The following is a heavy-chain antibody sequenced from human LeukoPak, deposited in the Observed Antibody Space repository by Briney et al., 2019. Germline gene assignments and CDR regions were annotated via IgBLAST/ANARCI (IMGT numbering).Heavy chain of an antibody. CDR2: ISYDGSNK. CDR1: GFTFSSYA. CDR3: ARDRNHYDSSVGY. J-gene: IGHJ4*02. V-gene: IGHV3-30*04. D-gene: IGHD3-22*01. Sequence: GGSLRLSCAASGFTFSSYAMHWVRQAPGKGLEWVAVISYDGSNKYYADSVKGRFTISRDNSKNTLYLQMNSLRAEDTAVYYCARDRNHYDSSVGYWSQGTLVTVSS.